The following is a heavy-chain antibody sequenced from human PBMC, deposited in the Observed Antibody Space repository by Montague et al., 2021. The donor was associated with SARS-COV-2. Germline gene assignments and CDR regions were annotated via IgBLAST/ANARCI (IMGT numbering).Heavy chain of an antibody. V-gene: IGHV4-39*01. J-gene: IGHJ4*02. Sequence: GKTNYNPSLKSRVTISVDTSKNQFSLKLSSVTAADTAVYYCARHPLGYCSSTSCYVGWGEGTRGNFSS. CDR3: ARHPLGYCSSTSCYVG. CDR2: GKT. D-gene: IGHD2-2*01.